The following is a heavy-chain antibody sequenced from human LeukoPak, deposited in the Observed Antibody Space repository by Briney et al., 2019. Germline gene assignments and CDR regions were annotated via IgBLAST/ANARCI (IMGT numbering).Heavy chain of an antibody. CDR2: IYYSGST. CDR1: GGSISSYY. D-gene: IGHD6-19*01. V-gene: IGHV4-59*01. CDR3: ARVGRQWLVDVYWFDP. Sequence: KPSETLSLTRTVSGGSISSYYWSWIRQPPGKGLEWIGYIYYSGSTNYNPSLKSRVTISVDTSKNQFSLKLSSVTAADTAVYYCARVGRQWLVDVYWFDPWGQGTLVTVSS. J-gene: IGHJ5*02.